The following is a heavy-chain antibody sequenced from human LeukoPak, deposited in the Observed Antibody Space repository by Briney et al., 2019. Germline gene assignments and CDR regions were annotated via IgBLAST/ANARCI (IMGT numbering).Heavy chain of an antibody. Sequence: ASVKVSCKASGYTFINHYVHWVRQAPGQGLEWMGIVNPNDGSTIYAQKFQGRVTMTRDTSTTTVYMDLSSLRSKDTAVYYCARVDAASGSHFWDYWGQGTLVTVSS. V-gene: IGHV1-46*01. CDR1: GYTFINHY. CDR2: VNPNDGST. CDR3: ARVDAASGSHFWDY. J-gene: IGHJ4*02. D-gene: IGHD3-3*02.